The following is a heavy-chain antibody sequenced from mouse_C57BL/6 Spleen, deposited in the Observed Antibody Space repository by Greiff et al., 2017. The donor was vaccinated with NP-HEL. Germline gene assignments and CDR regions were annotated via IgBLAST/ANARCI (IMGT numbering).Heavy chain of an antibody. CDR1: GFNIKDDY. Sequence: EVMLVESGAELVRPGASVKLSCTASGFNIKDDYMHWVKQRPEQGLEWIGWIDPENGDTEYASKFQGKATITADTSSNTAYLQLSSLTSENTAVYYGTTWGYYGTRRFAYWGQGTLVTVSA. D-gene: IGHD1-1*01. CDR3: TTWGYYGTRRFAY. J-gene: IGHJ3*01. CDR2: IDPENGDT. V-gene: IGHV14-4*01.